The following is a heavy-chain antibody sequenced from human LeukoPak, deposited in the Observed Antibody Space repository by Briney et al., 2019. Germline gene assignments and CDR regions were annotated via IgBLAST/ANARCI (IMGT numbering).Heavy chain of an antibody. Sequence: GGSLRLSCAASGFTVSSNYMSWVRQAPGKGLEWVSVIYSGGSTYYADSVKGRFTISRDNSKNTLYLQMNSLRAGDTAVYYCAVLGYCSSTSCYTGYFQHWGQGTLVTVSS. D-gene: IGHD2-2*02. CDR3: AVLGYCSSTSCYTGYFQH. J-gene: IGHJ1*01. CDR2: IYSGGST. V-gene: IGHV3-66*02. CDR1: GFTVSSNY.